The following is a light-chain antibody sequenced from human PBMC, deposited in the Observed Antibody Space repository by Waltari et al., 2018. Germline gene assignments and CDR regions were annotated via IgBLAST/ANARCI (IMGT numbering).Light chain of an antibody. Sequence: DIVMTQSPRSLPVTPGEPASISCRSSQSLVHRNGYTLLDWYLQKPGQSPQLLIYLGSNRASGVPDRFSASGSGTDFTLRISRVEAEDVGVYYCMQAVQGWTFGQGTKVEI. J-gene: IGKJ1*01. CDR3: MQAVQGWT. V-gene: IGKV2-28*01. CDR2: LGS. CDR1: QSLVHRNGYTL.